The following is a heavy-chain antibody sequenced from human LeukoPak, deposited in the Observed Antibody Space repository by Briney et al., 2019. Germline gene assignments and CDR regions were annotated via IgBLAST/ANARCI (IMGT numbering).Heavy chain of an antibody. J-gene: IGHJ5*02. CDR2: VYPTGKT. CDR3: ARGGTRDLLLDP. D-gene: IGHD3-16*01. CDR1: GGSINNNY. Sequence: PSETLSLTCSVSGGSINNNYWSWIRQSAGKGLEWIGRVYPTGKTHYNPSLLARVTMSVDTSSSQVSLRLNSVTATDTAVYYCARGGTRDLLLDPWGQGTLVTVSS. V-gene: IGHV4-4*07.